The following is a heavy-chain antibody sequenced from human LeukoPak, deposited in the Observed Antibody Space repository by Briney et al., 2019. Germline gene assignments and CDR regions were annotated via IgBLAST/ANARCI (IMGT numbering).Heavy chain of an antibody. J-gene: IGHJ4*02. Sequence: PGGSLRLSCAASGFTFSSYGMHWVRQAPGKGLEWVAFIRYDGSNKYYADSVKGRFTISRDNSKNTLYLQMNSLRAEDTAAYYCAKDGYSSSWYLYYFDYWGQGTLVTVYS. CDR3: AKDGYSSSWYLYYFDY. D-gene: IGHD6-13*01. V-gene: IGHV3-30*02. CDR2: IRYDGSNK. CDR1: GFTFSSYG.